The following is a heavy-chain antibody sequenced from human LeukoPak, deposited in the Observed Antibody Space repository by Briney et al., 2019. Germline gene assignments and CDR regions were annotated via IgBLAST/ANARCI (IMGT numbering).Heavy chain of an antibody. Sequence: SETLSLTCAVYGGSFSGYYWSWTRQPPGKGLEWIGEINHSGSTNYNPSLKSRVTISVDTSKNQFSLKLSSVTAADTAVYYCARVKYSSSSGSDVFDIWGQGTMVTVSS. V-gene: IGHV4-34*01. CDR1: GGSFSGYY. D-gene: IGHD6-6*01. CDR2: INHSGST. J-gene: IGHJ3*02. CDR3: ARVKYSSSSGSDVFDI.